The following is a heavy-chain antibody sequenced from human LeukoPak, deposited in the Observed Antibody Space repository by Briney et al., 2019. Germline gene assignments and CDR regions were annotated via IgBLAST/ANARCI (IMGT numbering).Heavy chain of an antibody. J-gene: IGHJ4*02. Sequence: GRLRLSCPASGFTFSTYAMSWVRPAPGKGLEWVATISGSGANTYYAASVTGRFTLSRDNSKNTIYLHISSLRAEDTAVYYSARERAGYTKSYYFDYWGQGTLVTVSS. D-gene: IGHD3-16*02. CDR1: GFTFSTYA. V-gene: IGHV3-23*01. CDR3: ARERAGYTKSYYFDY. CDR2: ISGSGANT.